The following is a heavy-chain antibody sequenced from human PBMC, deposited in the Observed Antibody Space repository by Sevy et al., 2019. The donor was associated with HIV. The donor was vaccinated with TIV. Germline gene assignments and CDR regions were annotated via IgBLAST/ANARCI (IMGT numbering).Heavy chain of an antibody. CDR2: ISYDGSNK. Sequence: GGCLRLSCAASGFTFSSYGMHWVRQAPGKGLEWVAVISYDGSNKYYADSVKGRFTISRDNSKNTLYLQMNSLRAEDTAVYYCAKDGGSGSPPHPIDYWGQGTLVTVSS. D-gene: IGHD3-10*01. CDR3: AKDGGSGSPPHPIDY. CDR1: GFTFSSYG. V-gene: IGHV3-30*18. J-gene: IGHJ4*02.